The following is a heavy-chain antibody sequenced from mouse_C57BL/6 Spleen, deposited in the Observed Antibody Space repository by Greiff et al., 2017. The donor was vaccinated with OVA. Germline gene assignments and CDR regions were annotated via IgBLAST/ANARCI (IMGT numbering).Heavy chain of an antibody. V-gene: IGHV1-55*01. CDR1: GYTFTSYW. CDR2: IYPGSGST. J-gene: IGHJ2*01. Sequence: VQRQEPGAELVKPGASVKMSCKASGYTFTSYWITWVKQRPGQGLEWIGDIYPGSGSTNYNEKFKSKATLTVDTSSSTAYMQLSSLTSEDSAVYYCAMAYYSNYEDYFDYWGQGTTLTVSS. CDR3: AMAYYSNYEDYFDY. D-gene: IGHD2-5*01.